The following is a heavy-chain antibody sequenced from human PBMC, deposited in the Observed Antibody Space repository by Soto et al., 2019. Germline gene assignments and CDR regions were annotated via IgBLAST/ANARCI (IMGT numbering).Heavy chain of an antibody. V-gene: IGHV1-18*04. CDR1: GYTFTSDG. J-gene: IGHJ6*02. Sequence: ASVKVSCKASGYTFTSDGISWVRQAPGQGLEWMGWISAYNGNTNYAQKLQGRVTMTTDTSTSTAYMELRSLRSDDTAVYYCARGTATTYYYYGMDVWGQGTTVTVSS. CDR3: ARGTATTYYYYGMDV. CDR2: ISAYNGNT. D-gene: IGHD5-18*01.